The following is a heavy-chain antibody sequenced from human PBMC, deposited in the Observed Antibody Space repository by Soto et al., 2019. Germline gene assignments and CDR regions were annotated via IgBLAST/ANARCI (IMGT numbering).Heavy chain of an antibody. D-gene: IGHD2-15*01. CDR2: IKSKTDGGTT. CDR3: ARVPRSGGSCWDI. CDR1: GFTFSNAW. Sequence: GGSLSLSCAASGFTFSNAWMNWVRQAPGKGLEWVGCIKSKTDGGTTDYAAPVKGRFTISRDDSKNSLYLQVNSLRAEDTAVYYCARVPRSGGSCWDIWGQGTMVTVSS. J-gene: IGHJ3*02. V-gene: IGHV3-15*07.